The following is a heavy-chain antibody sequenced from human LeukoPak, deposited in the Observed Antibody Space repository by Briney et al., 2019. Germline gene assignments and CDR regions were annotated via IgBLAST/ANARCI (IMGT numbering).Heavy chain of an antibody. J-gene: IGHJ4*02. Sequence: ASVKVSCKASGYTFTSYYMHWVRQAPGQGLGWMGIINPSGGSSGFAQKFQGRVTMTRDTSTSTVYMELSSLRSEDTAVYYCARAGYCSGGSCYRFDYWGQGTLVTVSS. V-gene: IGHV1-46*01. CDR2: INPSGGSS. CDR1: GYTFTSYY. D-gene: IGHD2-15*01. CDR3: ARAGYCSGGSCYRFDY.